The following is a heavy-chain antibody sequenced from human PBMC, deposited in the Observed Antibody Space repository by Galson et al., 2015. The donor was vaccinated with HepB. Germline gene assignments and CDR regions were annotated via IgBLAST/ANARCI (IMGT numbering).Heavy chain of an antibody. V-gene: IGHV3-30*18. CDR1: GFTFSSYG. Sequence: SLRLSCAASGFTFSSYGMHWVRQAPGKGLEWVAVISYDGSNKYYADSVKGRFTISRDNSKNTLYLQMNSLRAEDTAVYYCAKFWSIVGATPGFDYWGQGTLVTVSS. CDR3: AKFWSIVGATPGFDY. J-gene: IGHJ4*02. CDR2: ISYDGSNK. D-gene: IGHD1-26*01.